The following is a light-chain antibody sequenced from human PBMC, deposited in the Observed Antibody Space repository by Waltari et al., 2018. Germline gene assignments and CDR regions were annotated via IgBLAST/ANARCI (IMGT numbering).Light chain of an antibody. V-gene: IGKV3-20*01. J-gene: IGKJ1*01. CDR2: GAS. CDR1: QSVSSSY. CDR3: QQYGSSPWT. Sequence: EIVLTQSPGTLSLSPGERATLPCRASQSVSSSYLAWYQQKPGPAPRLLIYGASSRATGIPDRFSGSGSGTDFTLTISRLEPEDFAVYYCQQYGSSPWTFGQGTKVEIK.